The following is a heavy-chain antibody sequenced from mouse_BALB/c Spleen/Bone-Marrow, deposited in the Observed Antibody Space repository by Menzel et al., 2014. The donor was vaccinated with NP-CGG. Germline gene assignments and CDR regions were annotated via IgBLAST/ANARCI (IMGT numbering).Heavy chain of an antibody. CDR1: GHTFTSYV. Sequence: VQLKESGPELVKPGASVKMSCKASGHTFTSYVMHWVKQKPGQGLEWIGYINPYNDGTKYNEKFKGKATLTSDKSSSAAYMELSNLTSEDSAVYYCAGDYDVNFDYWGQGTTLTVSS. D-gene: IGHD2-4*01. CDR3: AGDYDVNFDY. J-gene: IGHJ2*01. CDR2: INPYNDGT. V-gene: IGHV1-14*01.